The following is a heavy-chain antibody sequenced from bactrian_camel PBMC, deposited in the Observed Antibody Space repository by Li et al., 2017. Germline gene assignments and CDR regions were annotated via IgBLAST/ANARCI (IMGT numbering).Heavy chain of an antibody. CDR1: GYTTGYC. Sequence: VQLVESGGDSVTAGGSLTLSCAVSGYTTGYCMDWSRQAPGKEREAVASIDSADSTTYSIAVKGRFTISKDNAKNTLYLQMNSLKPEDTAMYYCVARLTWDCPAKSSPRTFGVWGQGTQVTVS. CDR3: VARLTWDCPAKSSPRTFGV. CDR2: IDSADST. D-gene: IGHD1*01. V-gene: IGHV3S55*01. J-gene: IGHJ4*01.